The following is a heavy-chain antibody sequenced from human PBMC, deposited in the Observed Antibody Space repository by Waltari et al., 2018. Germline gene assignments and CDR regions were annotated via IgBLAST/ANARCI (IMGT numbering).Heavy chain of an antibody. Sequence: EVQLVESGGGLVQPGGSLSLSCSASGLIFSSYSMYWVRQGPGKGLEWVSYISSSSRAIYYADSVKGRFTISRDNAKSSLYLKMNSLRAEDTAVYYCASSEGTGDGFDIWGQGTMVTVSS. CDR3: ASSEGTGDGFDI. V-gene: IGHV3-48*04. CDR2: ISSSSRAI. D-gene: IGHD1-1*01. CDR1: GLIFSSYS. J-gene: IGHJ3*02.